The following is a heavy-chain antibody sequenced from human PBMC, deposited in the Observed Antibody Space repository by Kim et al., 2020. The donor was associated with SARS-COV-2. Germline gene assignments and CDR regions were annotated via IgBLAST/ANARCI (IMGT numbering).Heavy chain of an antibody. J-gene: IGHJ4*02. CDR1: GFTFNKYA. Sequence: GGSLRLSCAASGFTFNKYAMSWVRQAPGKGLEWVSAITDSGTGTYYADSVKGRFTISKDNSNNTLYLQMNSLRAEDTAVYYCTKKDYSSGIYGGQGTLVT. V-gene: IGHV3-23*01. D-gene: IGHD6-19*01. CDR3: TKKDYSSGIY. CDR2: ITDSGTGT.